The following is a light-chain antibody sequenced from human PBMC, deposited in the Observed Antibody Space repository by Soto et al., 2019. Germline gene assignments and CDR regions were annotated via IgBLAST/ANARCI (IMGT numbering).Light chain of an antibody. CDR2: GAT. CDR1: QSVRSN. V-gene: IGKV3-15*01. CDR3: QQRSNWPPIT. J-gene: IGKJ5*01. Sequence: EILMTQSPATLSVSPGERATLSCRASQSVRSNLAWYQQKPGQAPRLLIFGATTRATGMPARFSGSGSGTEFTLTISSLQSEDFAVYYCQQRSNWPPITFGQGTRLDIK.